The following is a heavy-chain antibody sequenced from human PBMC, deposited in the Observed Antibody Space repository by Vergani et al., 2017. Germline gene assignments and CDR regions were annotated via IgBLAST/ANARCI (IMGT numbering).Heavy chain of an antibody. J-gene: IGHJ4*02. Sequence: VQLVESGGGLVKPGGSLRLSCAASGFTFSSYWMSWVRQAPGKGLEWVANIKQDGSEKYYVDSVKGRFTISRDNAKNSLYLQMNSLRAEDTAVYYCARPTIYGDRVYFDYWGQGTLVTVSS. V-gene: IGHV3-7*01. CDR2: IKQDGSEK. CDR1: GFTFSSYW. D-gene: IGHD4-17*01. CDR3: ARPTIYGDRVYFDY.